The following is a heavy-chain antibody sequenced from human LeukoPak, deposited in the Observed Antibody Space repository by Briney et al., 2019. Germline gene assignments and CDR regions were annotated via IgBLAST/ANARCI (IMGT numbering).Heavy chain of an antibody. J-gene: IGHJ4*02. CDR3: ARAGQLVRYFDY. CDR2: IIPILGIA. V-gene: IGHV1-69*04. Sequence: SVKVSCKASGGTFSSYAISWVRQAPGQGLEWMGRIIPILGIANYAQKFQGRVTITADKSTSTAYMELSSLRSEDTAVYYCARAGQLVRYFDYWGQGTLVTVSS. D-gene: IGHD6-13*01. CDR1: GGTFSSYA.